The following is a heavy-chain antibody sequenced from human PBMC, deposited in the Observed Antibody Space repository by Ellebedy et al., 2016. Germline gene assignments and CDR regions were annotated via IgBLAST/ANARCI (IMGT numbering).Heavy chain of an antibody. Sequence: GESLKISCAASGLTFSSYGVHWDRQAPGKGLEWVGRIKSKTDGGAADYAAPVKGRFTISRDDSKNTLYLQMNSLKTEDTAVYFCTTVYRYNYDSVWGQGTLVTVSS. CDR2: IKSKTDGGAA. D-gene: IGHD5-18*01. CDR1: GLTFSSYG. J-gene: IGHJ4*02. CDR3: TTVYRYNYDSV. V-gene: IGHV3-15*01.